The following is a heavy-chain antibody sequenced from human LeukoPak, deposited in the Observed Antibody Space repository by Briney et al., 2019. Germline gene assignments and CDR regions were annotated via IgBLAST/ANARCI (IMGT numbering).Heavy chain of an antibody. CDR3: ARDRGGRHLGIAAAGAYRFDY. CDR1: GYTFTSYG. D-gene: IGHD6-13*01. CDR2: INPSGGST. V-gene: IGHV1-46*01. J-gene: IGHJ4*02. Sequence: ASVKVSCKASGYTFTSYGISWVRQAPGQGLEWMGIINPSGGSTSYAQKFQGRVTMTRDMSTSTVYMELSSLRSEDTAVYYCARDRGGRHLGIAAAGAYRFDYWGQGTLVTVSS.